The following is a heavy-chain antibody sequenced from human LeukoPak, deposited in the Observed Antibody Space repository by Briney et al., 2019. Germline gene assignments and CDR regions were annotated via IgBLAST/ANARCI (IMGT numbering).Heavy chain of an antibody. D-gene: IGHD3-3*01. V-gene: IGHV1-8*01. CDR2: MNPHSGSV. J-gene: IGHJ5*02. Sequence: GASVKVSCKASGYTFTSSDINWVRQATGQGLEWMGWMNPHSGSVGYAQKFQGRVIMTWDTSISTAYMELSSLTSDDTAVYYCVRVPQRFPHNWFDPWGQGTLVTVSS. CDR1: GYTFTSSD. CDR3: VRVPQRFPHNWFDP.